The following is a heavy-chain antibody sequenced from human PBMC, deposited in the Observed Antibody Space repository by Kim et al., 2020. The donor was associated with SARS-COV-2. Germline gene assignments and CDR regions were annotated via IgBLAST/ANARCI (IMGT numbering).Heavy chain of an antibody. CDR3: ARHNWYSSSWWYFQH. CDR2: IYYSGST. Sequence: SETLSLTCTVSGGSISSSSYYWGWIRQPPGKGLEWIGSIYYSGSTYYNPSLKSRVTISVDTSKNQFSLKLSSVTAADTAVYYCARHNWYSSSWWYFQHWGQGTLVTVSS. D-gene: IGHD6-13*01. CDR1: GGSISSSSYY. V-gene: IGHV4-39*01. J-gene: IGHJ1*01.